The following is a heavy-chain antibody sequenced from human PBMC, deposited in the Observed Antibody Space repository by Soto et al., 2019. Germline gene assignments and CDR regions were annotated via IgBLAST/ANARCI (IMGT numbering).Heavy chain of an antibody. CDR1: GYTLTGYY. CDR3: ARVDLVQLKYYYYGMDV. V-gene: IGHV1-2*02. D-gene: IGHD6-6*01. Sequence: VASVKVSCKASGYTLTGYYMHWVRQAPGQGLEWMGWINPNSGGTNYAQKFQGRVTMTRDTSISTAYMELSRLRSDDTAVYYCARVDLVQLKYYYYGMDVWGQGTTVTVSS. J-gene: IGHJ6*02. CDR2: INPNSGGT.